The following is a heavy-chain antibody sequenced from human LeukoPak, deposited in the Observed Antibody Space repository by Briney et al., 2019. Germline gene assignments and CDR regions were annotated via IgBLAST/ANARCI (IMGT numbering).Heavy chain of an antibody. CDR3: ARDLGGDRDDY. CDR1: GGTFSSYA. J-gene: IGHJ4*02. Sequence: SVKVSFKASGGTFSSYAISWVRQAPGQGLEWMGRIIPIFGTANYAQKFQGRVTITTDESTSTAYMELSSLRSEDTAVYYCARDLGGDRDDYWGQGTLVTVSS. V-gene: IGHV1-69*05. D-gene: IGHD2-21*02. CDR2: IIPIFGTA.